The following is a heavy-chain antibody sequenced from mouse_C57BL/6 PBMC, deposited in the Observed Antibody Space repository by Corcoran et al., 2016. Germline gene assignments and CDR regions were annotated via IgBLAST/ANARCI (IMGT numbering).Heavy chain of an antibody. D-gene: IGHD1-1*01. J-gene: IGHJ2*01. CDR3: ARRGYGSLYYFDY. CDR1: GYTFTDYY. V-gene: IGHV1-19*01. Sequence: EVQLQQSGPVLVKPGASVKMSCKASGYTFTDYYMNWVKQSYGKSLEWIGVINPYNGGTSYNQKFKGKATLTVDKSSSTAYMALNSLTSEDSAVYYCARRGYGSLYYFDYWGQGTTLTVSS. CDR2: INPYNGGT.